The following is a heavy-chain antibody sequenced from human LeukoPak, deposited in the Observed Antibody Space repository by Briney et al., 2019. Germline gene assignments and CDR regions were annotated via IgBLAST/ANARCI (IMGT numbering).Heavy chain of an antibody. D-gene: IGHD3-22*01. CDR1: GGSISSYY. CDR2: IYTSGST. CDR3: ARVTGYMIEDYFDY. V-gene: IGHV4-4*07. J-gene: IGHJ4*02. Sequence: SETLSLTCTVSGGSISSYYWSWIRHPAGKGLEWIGRIYTSGSTNYNPSLKSRVTMSVDTAKNQFSLKLSSVTAADTAVYYCARVTGYMIEDYFDYWGQGTLVTVSS.